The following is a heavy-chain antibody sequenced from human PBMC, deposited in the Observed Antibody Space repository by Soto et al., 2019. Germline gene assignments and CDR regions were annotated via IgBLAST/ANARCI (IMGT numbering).Heavy chain of an antibody. V-gene: IGHV3-49*04. D-gene: IGHD1-26*01. CDR3: SGAESPDTQYFSLC. CDR2: IRNLSFQETT. Sequence: GVAQRVSCTGSGFPFDALAIICVRQAPGKRLEWVGLIRNLSFQETTEYAAAVKGRFTRSRDTSNDIAFLQMNSLNIEDSAVYYWSGAESPDTQYFSLCRGQGTQGIVSS. J-gene: IGHJ1*01. CDR1: GFPFDALA.